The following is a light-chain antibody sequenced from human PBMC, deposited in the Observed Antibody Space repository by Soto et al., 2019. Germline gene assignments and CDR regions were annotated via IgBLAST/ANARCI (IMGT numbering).Light chain of an antibody. J-gene: IGKJ1*01. CDR2: DVS. V-gene: IGKV1-13*02. CDR1: QGISSY. CDR3: QQYNTFWT. Sequence: IQLTQSPSSLSASVGDRVTITCRASQGISSYLAWYQQKPGKAPKLLIYDVSNLESGVPSRFSGSGSGTSFTLTISSLQPDDSATYYCQQYNTFWTFGQGTKVDIK.